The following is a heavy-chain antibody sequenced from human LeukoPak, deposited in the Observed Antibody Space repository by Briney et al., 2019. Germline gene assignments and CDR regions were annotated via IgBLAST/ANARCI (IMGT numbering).Heavy chain of an antibody. CDR2: INQDGSAK. D-gene: IGHD6-25*01. CDR3: ATSHHTSCGQNFDY. J-gene: IGHJ4*02. Sequence: GGSLRLSCEASGLTLSDYWMSWVRQAPGKGLEWVANINQDGSAKYYVDSVKGRFTISRDNADSSLYLQMNALRADDTAMYYCATSHHTSCGQNFDYWGQGTLDSVSS. CDR1: GLTLSDYW. V-gene: IGHV3-7*01.